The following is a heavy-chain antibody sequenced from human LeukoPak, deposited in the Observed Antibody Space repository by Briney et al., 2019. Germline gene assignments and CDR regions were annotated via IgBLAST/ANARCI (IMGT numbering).Heavy chain of an antibody. Sequence: GGSLRLSCAASGFNFDDYTMYWVRQAPGKGLEWVALISWDANSRYYADSLEGRFSISRDNRKDSLYLQMNSLRAEDTAVYYCARASNYDSSGYYYPLFDYWGQGTLVTVSS. CDR1: GFNFDDYT. V-gene: IGHV3-43*01. J-gene: IGHJ4*02. D-gene: IGHD3-22*01. CDR3: ARASNYDSSGYYYPLFDY. CDR2: ISWDANSR.